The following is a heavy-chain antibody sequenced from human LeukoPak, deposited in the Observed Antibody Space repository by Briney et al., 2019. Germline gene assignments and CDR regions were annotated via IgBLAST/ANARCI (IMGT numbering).Heavy chain of an antibody. CDR2: IYWDDDQ. CDR3: THSTSGGCDCFDY. D-gene: IGHD5-12*01. V-gene: IGHV2-5*08. J-gene: IGHJ4*02. Sequence: TLSLTCTVSGGSISNYYWSWIRQPPGKALEWLALIYWDDDQRYSPSLKSRLTITKDTSKNQVVLTMTNMDPVDTATYYCTHSTSGGCDCFDYWGQGTLVTVSS. CDR1: GGSISNYYW.